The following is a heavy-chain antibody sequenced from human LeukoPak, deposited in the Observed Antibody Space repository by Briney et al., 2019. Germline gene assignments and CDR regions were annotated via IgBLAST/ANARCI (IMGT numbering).Heavy chain of an antibody. CDR2: ISAYNGNT. CDR1: GYSFTSYG. D-gene: IGHD3-22*01. V-gene: IGHV1-18*01. J-gene: IGHJ4*02. CDR3: ARDCDRSGYYCY. Sequence: ASVKVSCEASGYSFTSYGISWVRQAPGQGLEWMGWISAYNGNTNYAQKLQGRVTMTTDTSTSTAYMELRSLRSDDTAVYYCARDCDRSGYYCYWGQGTLVTVSS.